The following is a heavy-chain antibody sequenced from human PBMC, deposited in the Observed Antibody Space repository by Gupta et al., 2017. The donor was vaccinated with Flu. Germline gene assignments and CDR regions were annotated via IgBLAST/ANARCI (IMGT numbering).Heavy chain of an antibody. D-gene: IGHD3-3*01. CDR1: GFTFSSYE. CDR3: ARDYDFWSGFGAFDI. V-gene: IGHV3-48*03. CDR2: ISSSGSTI. J-gene: IGHJ3*02. Sequence: EVQLVESGGGLVQPGGSLRLSCAASGFTFSSYEMNWFRQAPGKGLEWVSYISSSGSTIYYADSVKGRFTISRDNAKNSLYLQMNSLRAEDTAVYYCARDYDFWSGFGAFDIWGQGTMVTVSS.